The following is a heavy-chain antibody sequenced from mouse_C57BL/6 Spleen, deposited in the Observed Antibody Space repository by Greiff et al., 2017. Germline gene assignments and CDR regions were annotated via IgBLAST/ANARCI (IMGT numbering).Heavy chain of an antibody. CDR2: IHPNSGST. CDR1: GYTFTSYW. D-gene: IGHD1-1*01. V-gene: IGHV1-64*01. Sequence: QVQLQQPGAELVKPGASVKLSCKASGYTFTSYWMHWVKQRPGQGLEWIGMIHPNSGSTNYNEKFKSKATLTVDKSSSTAYMQLSSLTSEDSAVYYCARDRFYYGSSYEFAYWGQGTLVTVSA. CDR3: ARDRFYYGSSYEFAY. J-gene: IGHJ3*01.